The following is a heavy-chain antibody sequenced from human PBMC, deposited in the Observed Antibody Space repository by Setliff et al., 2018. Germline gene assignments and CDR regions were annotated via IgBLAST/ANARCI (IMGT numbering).Heavy chain of an antibody. J-gene: IGHJ4*02. V-gene: IGHV4-39*07. CDR2: IHYSGST. CDR3: ARLRYYGSGSYLDY. Sequence: SETLSLTCTVSDASIGGSGYYWGWIRQPPGKGPEWIGNIHYSGSTHYNPSLKSRVTISVDTSKNQFSLKLSSVTAADTAVYYCARLRYYGSGSYLDYWGQGTLVTVSS. CDR1: DASIGGSGYY. D-gene: IGHD3-10*01.